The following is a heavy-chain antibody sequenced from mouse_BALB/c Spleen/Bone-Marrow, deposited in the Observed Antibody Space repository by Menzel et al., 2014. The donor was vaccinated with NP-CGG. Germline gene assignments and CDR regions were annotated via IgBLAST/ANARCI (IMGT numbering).Heavy chain of an antibody. J-gene: IGHJ3*01. Sequence: EVQGVESGGGLVQPGGSLKLSCAPSGFTFSDYYMYWVRRTPEKRLEWVAYISNGGGSTYDPDTVKGRFTISRDNAKNTLYLQMSRLKSEDTAMYYCARHNYDETWFAYWGQGTLVTVSA. CDR2: ISNGGGST. CDR1: GFTFSDYY. D-gene: IGHD2-4*01. CDR3: ARHNYDETWFAY. V-gene: IGHV5-12*01.